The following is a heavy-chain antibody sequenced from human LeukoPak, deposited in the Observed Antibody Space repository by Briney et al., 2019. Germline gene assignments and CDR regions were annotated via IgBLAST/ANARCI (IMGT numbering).Heavy chain of an antibody. CDR3: ARDLGVRGMDV. V-gene: IGHV4-31*03. CDR2: LYYTGTT. Sequence: TSQTLSLTCTVSGGSISSGGYYWSWIRQHPGKGLEWIGYLYYTGTTYYNPSLKSRIIISGDTSKTQFSLRLSSVSAADTAIYYCARDLGVRGMDVWGQGTTVTVSS. J-gene: IGHJ6*02. CDR1: GGSISSGGYY. D-gene: IGHD2-21*01.